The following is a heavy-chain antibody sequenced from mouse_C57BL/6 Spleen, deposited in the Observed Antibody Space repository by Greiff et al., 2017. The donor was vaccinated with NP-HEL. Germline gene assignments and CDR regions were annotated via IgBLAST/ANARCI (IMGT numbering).Heavy chain of an antibody. J-gene: IGHJ4*01. CDR3: ARLVSSGYDAMDY. D-gene: IGHD3-2*02. CDR2: IDPSDSYT. V-gene: IGHV1-69*01. Sequence: QVQLQQPGAELVMPGASVKLSCKASGYTFTSYWMHWVKQRPGQGLEWIGEIDPSDSYTNYNQKFKGKSTLTVDKSSSTAYMQLSSLTSEDSAVYYCARLVSSGYDAMDYWGQGTSVTVSS. CDR1: GYTFTSYW.